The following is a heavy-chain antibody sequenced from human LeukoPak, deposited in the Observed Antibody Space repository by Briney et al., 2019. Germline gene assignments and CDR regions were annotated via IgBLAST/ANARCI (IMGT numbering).Heavy chain of an antibody. V-gene: IGHV3-23*01. Sequence: GGTLRLSCAASGFTFSTYGMSWVRQAPGKGLEWVSSISGSGASTYYADSVKGRFTISRDNSKNTLYLQMNSLRAEDTAVYYCANLHYDILTGYIYYFDYWGQGTLVTVSS. CDR3: ANLHYDILTGYIYYFDY. D-gene: IGHD3-9*01. CDR2: ISGSGAST. CDR1: GFTFSTYG. J-gene: IGHJ4*02.